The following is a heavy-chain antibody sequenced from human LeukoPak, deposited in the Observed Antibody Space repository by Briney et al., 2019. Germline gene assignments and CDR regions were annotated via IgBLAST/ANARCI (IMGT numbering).Heavy chain of an antibody. Sequence: SVKVSCKASGGTFSSYAISWVRQAPGQGLEWMGGIIPIFGTANYAQKFQGRVTITADESTSTAYMELSSLRSDDTAVYYCASSKLPSYYFDYWGQGTLVTVSS. J-gene: IGHJ4*02. CDR2: IIPIFGTA. CDR3: ASSKLPSYYFDY. V-gene: IGHV1-69*13. D-gene: IGHD2-15*01. CDR1: GGTFSSYA.